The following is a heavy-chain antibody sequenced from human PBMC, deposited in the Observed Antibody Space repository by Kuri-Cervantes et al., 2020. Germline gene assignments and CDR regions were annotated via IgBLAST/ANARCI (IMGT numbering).Heavy chain of an antibody. J-gene: IGHJ1*01. CDR2: ISGSGGST. Sequence: GESLKISCAASGFTFSSYAMSWVRQAPGKGLEWVSVISGSGGSTYYADSVKGRFTISRDNSKNTLYLQMNSLRAEDTAVYYCAKDGHPIVVVTAIFQHWGQGTLVTVSS. CDR1: GFTFSSYA. CDR3: AKDGHPIVVVTAIFQH. V-gene: IGHV3-23*01. D-gene: IGHD2-21*02.